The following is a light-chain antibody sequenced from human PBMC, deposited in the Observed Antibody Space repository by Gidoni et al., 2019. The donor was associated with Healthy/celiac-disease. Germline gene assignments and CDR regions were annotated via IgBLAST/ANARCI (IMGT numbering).Light chain of an antibody. V-gene: IGKV3-20*01. CDR3: KQFWT. CDR1: QSVSSSY. Sequence: EIVLTPSPGTLSLSPGERATLSCRASQSVSSSYLAWYQQKPGQAPRLLIYGASSRATGIPDRFSGSGSGTDFTRTISRREPEDLAVYYCKQFWTFXQXTKVEIK. CDR2: GAS. J-gene: IGKJ1*01.